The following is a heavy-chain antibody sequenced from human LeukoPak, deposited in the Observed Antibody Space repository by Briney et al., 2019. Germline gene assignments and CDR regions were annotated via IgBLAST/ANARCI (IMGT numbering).Heavy chain of an antibody. D-gene: IGHD6-13*01. CDR1: GGTFSSYG. CDR3: AVGQLVLWASDYYYSYMDV. Sequence: GGSVRVSCKASGGTFSSYGISWVRQAPGQGLEWMGGIIPICGTANYAQKVQGRVTITADESTSTAYMELSGLRSEDTAVYYCAVGQLVLWASDYYYSYMDVWGKGTTVTISS. J-gene: IGHJ6*03. CDR2: IIPICGTA. V-gene: IGHV1-69*13.